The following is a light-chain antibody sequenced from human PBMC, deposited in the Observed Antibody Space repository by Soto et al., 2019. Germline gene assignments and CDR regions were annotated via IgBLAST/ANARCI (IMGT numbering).Light chain of an antibody. CDR3: QQRSSWPPTIT. Sequence: DIQMTQSPSTLSGSVGDRVTITCRASQTISSWLAWYQQKPGKAPKLLIYKASTLKSGVPSRFSGSGSGTEFTLTISSLQPDDFAVYYCQQRSSWPPTITFGQGTRLEIK. J-gene: IGKJ5*01. V-gene: IGKV1-5*03. CDR2: KAS. CDR1: QTISSW.